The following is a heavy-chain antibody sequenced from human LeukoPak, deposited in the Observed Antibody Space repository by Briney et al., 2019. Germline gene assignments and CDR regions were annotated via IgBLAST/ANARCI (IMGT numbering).Heavy chain of an antibody. CDR2: ISYDGSSK. D-gene: IGHD5-12*01. V-gene: IGHV3-30*18. CDR3: AKEGLRFFDF. J-gene: IGHJ4*02. Sequence: GGSLRLSCAASGFTFSNYWMHWVRHAPGKGLDWVASISYDGSSKKYVDSVKGRFTISRDNSKRTLYLQMNSLRSEDTAVYYCAKEGLRFFDFWGQGTLVTVSS. CDR1: GFTFSNYW.